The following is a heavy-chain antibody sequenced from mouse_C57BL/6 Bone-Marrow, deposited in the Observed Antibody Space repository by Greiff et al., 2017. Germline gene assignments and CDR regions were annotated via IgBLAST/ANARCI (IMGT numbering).Heavy chain of an antibody. Sequence: VNVVESGSGLVAPSQSLSITCTVSGFSLTSYAISWVRQPPGKGLEWLGVIWTGGGTNYNSALKSRLSISKDNSKSQVFLKMNSLQTDDTARYYCARKGLDYGNWYFDVWGTGTTVTVSS. CDR2: IWTGGGT. CDR1: GFSLTSYA. CDR3: ARKGLDYGNWYFDV. V-gene: IGHV2-9-1*01. J-gene: IGHJ1*03. D-gene: IGHD1-1*01.